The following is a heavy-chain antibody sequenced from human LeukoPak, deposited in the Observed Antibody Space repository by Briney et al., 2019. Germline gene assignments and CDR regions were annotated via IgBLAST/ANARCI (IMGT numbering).Heavy chain of an antibody. CDR2: LKHDGSEI. Sequence: GGSLRLSCAASGFTFSTYWMNWVRQAPGKGLEWVANLKHDGSEINYMDSVKGRFTISRDNAKNSLYLQMNSLRTEDTAVYYCARGFCSSTSCYKNWFDPWGQGTLVTVSS. CDR3: ARGFCSSTSCYKNWFDP. J-gene: IGHJ5*02. CDR1: GFTFSTYW. V-gene: IGHV3-7*05. D-gene: IGHD2-2*02.